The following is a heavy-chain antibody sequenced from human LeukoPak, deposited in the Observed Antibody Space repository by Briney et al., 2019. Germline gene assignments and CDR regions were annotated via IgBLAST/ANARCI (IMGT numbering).Heavy chain of an antibody. CDR1: GYTFTSNY. CDR3: ARGGYYYDSSGYYWPLDV. Sequence: ASVKVSCKAFGYTFTSNYMHWVRQAPGQGPEWMGVISPSGGSTTYAQKFQGRVTMTRDTSISTAYMELSRLRSDDTAVYYCARGGYYYDSSGYYWPLDVWGKGTTVTISS. CDR2: ISPSGGST. J-gene: IGHJ6*04. V-gene: IGHV1-46*01. D-gene: IGHD3-22*01.